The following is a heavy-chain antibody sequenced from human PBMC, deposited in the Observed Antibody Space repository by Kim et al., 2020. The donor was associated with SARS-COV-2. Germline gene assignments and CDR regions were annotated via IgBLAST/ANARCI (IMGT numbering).Heavy chain of an antibody. D-gene: IGHD6-19*01. CDR1: GYTFTSYA. CDR2: INAGNGNT. Sequence: ASVKVSCKASGYTFTSYAMHWVRQAPGQRLEWMGWINAGNGNTKYSQKFQGRVTITRDTSASTAYMELSSLRSEDTAVYYCARGTNDLLRQWLAQNFDYWGQGTLVTVSS. J-gene: IGHJ4*02. CDR3: ARGTNDLLRQWLAQNFDY. V-gene: IGHV1-3*01.